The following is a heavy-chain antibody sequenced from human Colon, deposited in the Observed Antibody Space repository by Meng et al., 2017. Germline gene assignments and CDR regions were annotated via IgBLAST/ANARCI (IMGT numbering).Heavy chain of an antibody. CDR3: ARDHGYSYGLPLDY. V-gene: IGHV6-1*01. D-gene: IGHD5-18*01. Sequence: QVQLQQSGPGLVKPSRTLPLTCVISRDSVSSNTAAWNWIRQSPSRGLEWLGRTYYRSKWYNEYAVSVKSRMTFNADTSKNQVSLQVNSVTPEDTAVYYCARDHGYSYGLPLDYWGQGILVTVSS. CDR2: TYYRSKWYN. CDR1: RDSVSSNTAA. J-gene: IGHJ4*02.